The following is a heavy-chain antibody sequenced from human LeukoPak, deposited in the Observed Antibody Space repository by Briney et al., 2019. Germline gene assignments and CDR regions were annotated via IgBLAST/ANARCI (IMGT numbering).Heavy chain of an antibody. J-gene: IGHJ4*02. Sequence: SQTLSLTCAISGDSVSSNSASWNWIRQSPSRGLEWLGRTYYRSKWYNDYALSVKSRITISPDTSKNQFSLQLNSVTPEDTAVYYCASDLSLEMYEWGQGTLVTVSS. CDR1: GDSVSSNSAS. CDR2: TYYRSKWYN. D-gene: IGHD2-8*01. V-gene: IGHV6-1*01. CDR3: ASDLSLEMYE.